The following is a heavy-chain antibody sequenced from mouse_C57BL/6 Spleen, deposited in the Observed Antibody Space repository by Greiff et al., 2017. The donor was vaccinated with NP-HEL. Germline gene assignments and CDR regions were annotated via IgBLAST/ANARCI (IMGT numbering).Heavy chain of an antibody. J-gene: IGHJ1*03. CDR2: INPNNGGT. D-gene: IGHD1-1*01. V-gene: IGHV1-18*01. Sequence: VQLQQSGPELVKPGASVKIPCKASGYTFTDYNMDWVKQSHGKSLEWIGDINPNNGGTIYNQKFKGKATLTVDKSSSTAYMELRSLTSEDTAVDYCARDYGRSYRYWYFDVWGTGTTVTVSS. CDR1: GYTFTDYN. CDR3: ARDYGRSYRYWYFDV.